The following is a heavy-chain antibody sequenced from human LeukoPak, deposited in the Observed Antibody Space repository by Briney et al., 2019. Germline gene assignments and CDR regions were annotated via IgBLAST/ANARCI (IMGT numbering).Heavy chain of an antibody. Sequence: GASVKVSCKTSGGTSTNSAISWVRPAPGQGIEWLGGIMPLFGTAGYAQKFQGRVTITKDESTRTVYLELTSLTSDDTAVYYCARDVHGDYGSGWFDPWGQGTLVSVSS. CDR1: GGTSTNSA. V-gene: IGHV1-69*05. D-gene: IGHD4-17*01. CDR2: IMPLFGTA. J-gene: IGHJ5*02. CDR3: ARDVHGDYGSGWFDP.